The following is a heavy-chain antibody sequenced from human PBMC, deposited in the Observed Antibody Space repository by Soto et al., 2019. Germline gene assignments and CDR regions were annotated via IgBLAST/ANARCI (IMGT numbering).Heavy chain of an antibody. Sequence: GGSLRLSCVGTKFTFSLSNMNWVRQAPGKGLEWISYITFNSNTMLYADSVRGRFTISRDNAKNSLYLQLNSLRGEDSAVYYCARGLTNFDSWGQGTLVTVSS. CDR2: ITFNSNTM. J-gene: IGHJ4*02. CDR1: KFTFSLSN. CDR3: ARGLTNFDS. D-gene: IGHD1-1*01. V-gene: IGHV3-48*01.